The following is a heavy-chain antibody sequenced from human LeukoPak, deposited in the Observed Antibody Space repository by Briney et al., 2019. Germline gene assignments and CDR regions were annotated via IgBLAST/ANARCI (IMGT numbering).Heavy chain of an antibody. Sequence: GESLKISCKASGYSFTDHWIGWVRQVPGKGLEWVGIINPRDSDTRYSGSFQGQGTISAAKSINTACLQWSSLKASETAMYYCVRGTGGYMHSDWGQGALGTVSS. D-gene: IGHD3-16*01. CDR1: GYSFTDHW. CDR2: INPRDSDT. CDR3: VRGTGGYMHSD. V-gene: IGHV5-51*01. J-gene: IGHJ4*02.